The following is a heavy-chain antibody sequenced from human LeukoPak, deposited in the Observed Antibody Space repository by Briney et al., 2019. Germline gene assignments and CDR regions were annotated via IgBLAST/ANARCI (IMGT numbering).Heavy chain of an antibody. CDR2: IKPDGSLI. Sequence: GGSLRLSCAASGFTFSSYWMSWVRQGPGKGLEWVANIKPDGSLIYYVDSVKGRFTISRDNAKNSLYLQMNSLRAEDTAVYYCAKWELYSGFYYIDYWGQGTLATVSS. CDR1: GFTFSSYW. J-gene: IGHJ4*02. V-gene: IGHV3-7*01. D-gene: IGHD1-26*01. CDR3: AKWELYSGFYYIDY.